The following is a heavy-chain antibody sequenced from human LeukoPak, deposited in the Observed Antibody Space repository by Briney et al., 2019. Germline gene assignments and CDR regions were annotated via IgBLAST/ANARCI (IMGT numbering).Heavy chain of an antibody. J-gene: IGHJ5*02. D-gene: IGHD5-18*01. CDR2: ISGSGGGT. CDR1: GFTFTTYA. Sequence: GGSLRLSCAASGFTFTTYAMNWVRQAPGKGLEWVSGISGSGGGTYYADSVKGRFTISRDNSKNTLYLQMNSLRAEDTAVYYCAKDRGYSYGYDRWGQGTLVTVSS. V-gene: IGHV3-23*01. CDR3: AKDRGYSYGYDR.